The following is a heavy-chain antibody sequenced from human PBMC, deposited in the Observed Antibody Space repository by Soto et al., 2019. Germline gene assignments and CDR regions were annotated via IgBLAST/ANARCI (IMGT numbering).Heavy chain of an antibody. CDR3: AKEQGTSRVFDF. Sequence: EVQLLESGGGLVQLGGSLRLSCVASGFSFGSHGMSWVRQAPGKGLEWVSAAGSDGLTYYIDSVKGRFTVSRDNSQNTVFLELDNLGAEDSAIYYWAKEQGTSRVFDFWGQGALVTVSS. D-gene: IGHD3-10*01. J-gene: IGHJ4*02. CDR2: AGSDGLT. CDR1: GFSFGSHG. V-gene: IGHV3-23*01.